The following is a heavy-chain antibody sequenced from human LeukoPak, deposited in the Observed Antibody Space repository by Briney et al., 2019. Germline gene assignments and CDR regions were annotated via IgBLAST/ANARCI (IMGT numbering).Heavy chain of an antibody. D-gene: IGHD2-2*01. Sequence: ASVKVSCKASGYTFTGYYMHWVRQAPGQGLEWMGWLNPNSGGTNYAQKFQGRVTMTRDTSISTAYMELSRLRSDDTAVYYCARGHSFIVVVPAAQYGMDVWGQGTTVTVSS. V-gene: IGHV1-2*02. J-gene: IGHJ6*02. CDR1: GYTFTGYY. CDR2: LNPNSGGT. CDR3: ARGHSFIVVVPAAQYGMDV.